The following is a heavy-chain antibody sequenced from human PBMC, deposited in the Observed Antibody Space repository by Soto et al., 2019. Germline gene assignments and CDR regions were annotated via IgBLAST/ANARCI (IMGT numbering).Heavy chain of an antibody. D-gene: IGHD2-15*01. CDR3: ASWLKGPDIGNYYYGMDV. CDR2: IMPIFRAP. J-gene: IGHJ6*02. V-gene: IGHV1-69*12. Sequence: QVQLVQSGAEVKKPGSSVKVSCKASGGAFSDYAFSWVRQAPGQGLEWLGGIMPIFRAPDYAQKFQGRVTITADEFTRTAYMEMNSLRSEDTAVYYCASWLKGPDIGNYYYGMDVWGQETMVTVS. CDR1: GGAFSDYA.